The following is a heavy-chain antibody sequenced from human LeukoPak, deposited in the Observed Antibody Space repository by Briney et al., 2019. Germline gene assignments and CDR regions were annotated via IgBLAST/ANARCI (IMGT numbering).Heavy chain of an antibody. V-gene: IGHV3-74*01. J-gene: IGHJ4*02. CDR3: ARYSGSSRIFDS. Sequence: GGSLRLSCAASGFTFSSYWMHWVRQAPGKGLVWVSRINSDGSSTSYADSVKGRFTISRDNAKNTLYLQMNSLRAEDTAVYYCARYSGSSRIFDSWGQGTQVTVSS. D-gene: IGHD6-6*01. CDR2: INSDGSST. CDR1: GFTFSSYW.